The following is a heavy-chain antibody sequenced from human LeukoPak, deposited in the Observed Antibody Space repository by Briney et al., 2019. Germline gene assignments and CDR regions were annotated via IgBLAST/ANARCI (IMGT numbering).Heavy chain of an antibody. CDR1: GFTFNEFG. CDR3: ARDRPTGSYYSIDY. D-gene: IGHD1-26*01. CDR2: IWYDGSNE. V-gene: IGHV3-33*01. Sequence: GRSLRLSCTASGFTFNEFGVHWVRQAPGQGLEWVALIWYDGSNEYYADSVKGRFTISRDNSKNTVFLQMNSLRVEDTAIYYCARDRPTGSYYSIDYWGQGIQATVSS. J-gene: IGHJ4*02.